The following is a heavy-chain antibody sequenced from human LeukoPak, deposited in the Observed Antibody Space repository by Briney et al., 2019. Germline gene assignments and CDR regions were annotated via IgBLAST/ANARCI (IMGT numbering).Heavy chain of an antibody. CDR1: RFTFSDYY. D-gene: IGHD6-19*01. Sequence: GGSLRLSCAGSRFTFSDYYMSWIRQAPGKGLEWVSYISNSGSTIDYADSVKGRFTISRDNAKNSLYLQMNSLRAEDTAVYYCARKAVAFDYWGQGTLVTVSS. CDR3: ARKAVAFDY. V-gene: IGHV3-11*04. CDR2: ISNSGSTI. J-gene: IGHJ4*02.